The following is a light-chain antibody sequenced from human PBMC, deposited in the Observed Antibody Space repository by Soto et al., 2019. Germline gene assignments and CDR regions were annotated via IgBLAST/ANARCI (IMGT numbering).Light chain of an antibody. CDR2: RNN. CDR3: QSYDRSLSSYV. CDR1: SSNIGERFD. V-gene: IGLV1-40*01. J-gene: IGLJ1*01. Sequence: QAVVTQPPSVSGAPGQRVTISCTGSSSNIGERFDVHWYQQLPGTAPKLLIYRNNNRPSGVPDRFSGSKSATSASLAITGLQAEDEADYYCQSYDRSLSSYVFGTGTKLTVL.